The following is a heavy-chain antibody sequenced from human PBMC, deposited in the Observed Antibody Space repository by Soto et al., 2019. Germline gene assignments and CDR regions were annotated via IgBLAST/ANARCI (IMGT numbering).Heavy chain of an antibody. J-gene: IGHJ3*02. CDR2: ISSSGSTI. Sequence: QVQLVESGGGLVKPGGSLRLSCAASGFTFSDYYMSWIRQAPGKGLEWVSYISSSGSTIYYADSVKARFTISRDNAKNSLYLQMNSLRAEDTAVYYCARPRRATRKRWNDAFDIWGQGTMVTVSS. V-gene: IGHV3-11*01. CDR3: ARPRRATRKRWNDAFDI. D-gene: IGHD1-26*01. CDR1: GFTFSDYY.